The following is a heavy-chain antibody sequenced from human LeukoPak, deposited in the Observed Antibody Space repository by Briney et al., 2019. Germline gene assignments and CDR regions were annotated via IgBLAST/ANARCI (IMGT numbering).Heavy chain of an antibody. J-gene: IGHJ6*03. CDR1: GYTSTGYY. CDR3: ARDKDRDYYYMDV. D-gene: IGHD1-14*01. V-gene: IGHV1-2*02. Sequence: ASVKVSCKASGYTSTGYYMHWVRQAPGQGLEWMGWINPNSGGTNYAQKFQGRVTMTRDTSISTAYMELSRLRSDDTAVYYCARDKDRDYYYMDVWGKGTTVTVSS. CDR2: INPNSGGT.